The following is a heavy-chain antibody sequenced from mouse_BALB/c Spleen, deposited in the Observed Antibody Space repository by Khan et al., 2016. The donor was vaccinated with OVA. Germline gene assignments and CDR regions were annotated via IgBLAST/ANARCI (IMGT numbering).Heavy chain of an antibody. CDR3: ARGGTGGLSY. CDR2: TSSLAYNF. Sequence: EVELVESGGGLVQPGGSRKLSCAAPAFPLSDSGMAWSRQGPGKGPEWITFTSSLAYNFYYADTVTGRFTISREHAKNLLYLEMSSLRSEDTAMYYCARGGTGGLSYWGQGTLVTGSA. V-gene: IGHV5-15*02. D-gene: IGHD3-1*01. J-gene: IGHJ3*01. CDR1: AFPLSDSG.